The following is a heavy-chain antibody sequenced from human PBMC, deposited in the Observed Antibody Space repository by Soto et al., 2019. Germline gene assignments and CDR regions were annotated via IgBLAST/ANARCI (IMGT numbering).Heavy chain of an antibody. CDR3: ATTSIVAITEDY. Sequence: QVQLVESGGGVVQPGRSLRLSCAASGFTFSSYGMHWVRQAPGKGLEWVAVISYDGSNKYYADSVKGRFTISRDNSKNTLYLQMNSLRAEDTAVYYCATTSIVAITEDYWGQGTLVTVSS. J-gene: IGHJ4*02. V-gene: IGHV3-30*03. D-gene: IGHD5-12*01. CDR1: GFTFSSYG. CDR2: ISYDGSNK.